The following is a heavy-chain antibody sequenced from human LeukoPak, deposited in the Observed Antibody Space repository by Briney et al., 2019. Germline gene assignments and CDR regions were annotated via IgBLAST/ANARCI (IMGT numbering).Heavy chain of an antibody. J-gene: IGHJ4*02. Sequence: PGGSLRLSCAASGFPVSSNYMNWVRQAPGKGPEWVSVIYSGGSTYYADSVKGRFTISRDNSKNTLYLQMNSLRAEDTAVYYCARDLAEEVRYSYENGLGYWGQGTLVTVSS. CDR2: IYSGGST. CDR1: GFPVSSNY. CDR3: ARDLAEEVRYSYENGLGY. D-gene: IGHD5-18*01. V-gene: IGHV3-53*01.